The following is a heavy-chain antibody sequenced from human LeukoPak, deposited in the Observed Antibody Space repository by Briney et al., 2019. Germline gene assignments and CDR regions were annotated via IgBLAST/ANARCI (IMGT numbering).Heavy chain of an antibody. J-gene: IGHJ4*02. V-gene: IGHV3-23*01. CDR1: GFTFSSYG. D-gene: IGHD2-2*01. CDR2: ISGSGGST. CDR3: ARDHNEVPAAITAY. Sequence: GGSLRLSCAASGFTFSSYGMSWVRQAPGKGLGWVSAISGSGGSTYYADSVKGRFTTSRDNSKNTLYLQMNSLRAEDTAVYYCARDHNEVPAAITAYWGQGTLVTVSS.